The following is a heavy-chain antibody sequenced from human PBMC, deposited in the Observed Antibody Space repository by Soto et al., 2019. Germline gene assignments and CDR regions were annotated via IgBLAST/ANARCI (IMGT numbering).Heavy chain of an antibody. V-gene: IGHV3-7*05. J-gene: IGHJ4*02. CDR3: ATDILDY. CDR1: GFNFSNYW. Sequence: EVQLVESGGDLVPPGGSLRLSCVASGFNFSNYWMTWARQAPGKGLEWVANINQHGTEKFYVDSVEGRFSISRENAYHSVYLQMDSLRAEDTAIYYCATDILDYWGQGTSVTVSS. CDR2: INQHGTEK.